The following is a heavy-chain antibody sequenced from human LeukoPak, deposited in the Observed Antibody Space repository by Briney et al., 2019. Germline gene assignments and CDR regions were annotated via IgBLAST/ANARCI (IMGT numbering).Heavy chain of an antibody. Sequence: GGSLRLSCAASGFTFSSYAMHWVRQAPGKGLEWVAVISYDGSNKYYADSVKGRFTISRDNSKNTLYLQMNNLRAEDTAVYYCAGTKYYDILTGPAPWGQGTLVTVSS. D-gene: IGHD3-9*01. CDR2: ISYDGSNK. V-gene: IGHV3-30*04. J-gene: IGHJ5*02. CDR3: AGTKYYDILTGPAP. CDR1: GFTFSSYA.